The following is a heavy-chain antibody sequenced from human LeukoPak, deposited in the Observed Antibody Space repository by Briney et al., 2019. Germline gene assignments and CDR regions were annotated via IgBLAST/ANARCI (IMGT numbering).Heavy chain of an antibody. CDR2: IYATGNT. Sequence: GGSLRLSCAASGFSISNYYMFWARQAPGKGLEWVSVIYATGNTYYANSVKGRFTISRDNAKNSLYLQMNSLRAEDTAVYYCARAAGGSYSANDYWGQGTLVTVSS. D-gene: IGHD1-26*01. CDR1: GFSISNYY. J-gene: IGHJ4*02. CDR3: ARAAGGSYSANDY. V-gene: IGHV3-53*01.